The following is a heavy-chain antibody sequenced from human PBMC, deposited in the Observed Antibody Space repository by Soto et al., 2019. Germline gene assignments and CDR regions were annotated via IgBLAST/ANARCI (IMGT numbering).Heavy chain of an antibody. CDR3: ARDPGYSYGLYYYYYMDV. D-gene: IGHD5-18*01. CDR1: GGSISSYY. CDR2: IYYSGST. V-gene: IGHV4-59*01. Sequence: SETLSLTCTVSGGSISSYYWSWIRQPPGKGLEWIGYIYYSGSTNYNPSLKSRVTISVDTSKNQFSLKLSSVTAADTAVYYCARDPGYSYGLYYYYYMDVWGKGTTVTSP. J-gene: IGHJ6*03.